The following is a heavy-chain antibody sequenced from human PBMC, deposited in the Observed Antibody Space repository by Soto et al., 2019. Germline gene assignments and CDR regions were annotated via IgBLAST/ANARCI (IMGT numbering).Heavy chain of an antibody. J-gene: IGHJ5*02. V-gene: IGHV3-30-3*01. Sequence: QVQLVESGGGVVQPGRSLRLSCAASGFTFSSYAMHWVRQAPGKGLEWVAVISYDGSNKYYAHSVKGRFTISRDNSKNTLYLHMNSLRAEDTAVYYCASSTARLSTWFDPWGQGTLVTVSS. CDR1: GFTFSSYA. D-gene: IGHD1-1*01. CDR3: ASSTARLSTWFDP. CDR2: ISYDGSNK.